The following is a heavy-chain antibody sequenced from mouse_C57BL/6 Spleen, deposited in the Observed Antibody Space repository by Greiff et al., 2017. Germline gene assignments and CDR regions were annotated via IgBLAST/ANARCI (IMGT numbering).Heavy chain of an antibody. D-gene: IGHD1-1*01. CDR3: ARQGTTVVATEYFDV. J-gene: IGHJ1*03. CDR2: ISNGGGST. CDR1: GFTFSDYY. V-gene: IGHV5-12*01. Sequence: EVHLVESGGGLVQPGGSLKLSCAASGFTFSDYYMYWVRQTPEKRLEWVAYISNGGGSTYYPDTLKGRFTISRDNAKNTLYLKVSRLKSEDTAMYYCARQGTTVVATEYFDVWGTGTTVTVSS.